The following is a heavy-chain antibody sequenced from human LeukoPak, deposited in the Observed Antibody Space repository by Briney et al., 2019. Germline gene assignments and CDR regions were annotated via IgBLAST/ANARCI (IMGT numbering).Heavy chain of an antibody. V-gene: IGHV3-30*03. D-gene: IGHD6-6*01. Sequence: GRSLRLSCAASGFTFSTFNMHWVRQAPGKGLEWVAVFSSDGRSTFYAENVQGRFTLSRDNSKNTLSLQMNSLRAEDTAVYYCARGTLTLAARSPFDYWGQGTLVTVSS. CDR2: FSSDGRST. J-gene: IGHJ4*02. CDR3: ARGTLTLAARSPFDY. CDR1: GFTFSTFN.